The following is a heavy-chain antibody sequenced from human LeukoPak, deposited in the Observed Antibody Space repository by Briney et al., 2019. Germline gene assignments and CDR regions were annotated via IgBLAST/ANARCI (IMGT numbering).Heavy chain of an antibody. CDR1: GYTFTSYY. CDR2: ITPSDGST. V-gene: IGHV1-46*01. J-gene: IGHJ4*02. Sequence: GASVKVSCKASGYTFTSYYMHWVRQAPGQGLEWMGMITPSDGSTNYAQKFQGRVTMTRDMSTSTVYMELSSLRSEDTAVYYCARVGGWYRYFFDYWGQGTLLTVSS. CDR3: ARVGGWYRYFFDY. D-gene: IGHD6-19*01.